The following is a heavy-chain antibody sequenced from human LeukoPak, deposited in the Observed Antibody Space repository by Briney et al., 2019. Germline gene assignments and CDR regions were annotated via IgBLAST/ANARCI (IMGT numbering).Heavy chain of an antibody. CDR3: ARSGERWELLDWFDP. V-gene: IGHV3-11*01. CDR1: GFTFSDYY. J-gene: IGHJ5*02. Sequence: GGSLRLSCAASGFTFSDYYMSWIRQAPGKGLEGVSYISSSGSTIYYADSVKGRFTISRDNAKNSLYLQMNSLRAEDTAVYYCARSGERWELLDWFDPWGQGTLVTVSS. CDR2: ISSSGSTI. D-gene: IGHD1-26*01.